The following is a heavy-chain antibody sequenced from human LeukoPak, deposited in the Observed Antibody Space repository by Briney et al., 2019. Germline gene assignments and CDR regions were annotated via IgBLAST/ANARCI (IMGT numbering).Heavy chain of an antibody. J-gene: IGHJ5*02. CDR1: AGSISSYY. D-gene: IGHD3-10*01. V-gene: IGHV4-4*07. CDR3: ARDSGTTGEVKFEP. Sequence: SETLSLTCTVSAGSISSYYWSWIRQPAGTALEWIGRIYTSGTTTYNPSLKSRITMSVDTSKKQFSLKLSSVTAADTAVYYCARDSGTTGEVKFEPWGQGTLVTVSS. CDR2: IYTSGTT.